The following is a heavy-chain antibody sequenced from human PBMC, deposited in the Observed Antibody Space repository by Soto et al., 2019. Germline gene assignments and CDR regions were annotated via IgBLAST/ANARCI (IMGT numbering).Heavy chain of an antibody. V-gene: IGHV3-23*01. Sequence: EVQLLESGGGLVQPGGSLRLSCAASGFTFANYAMSWVRQAPGKGLEWVSAISGSGATTHYADSVKGRFTVSRDNSKNTLYLQMNSLRADDAAVYYCANQWYYGSGSYAWVEFEYWGQGTLVTVSA. J-gene: IGHJ4*02. D-gene: IGHD3-10*01. CDR3: ANQWYYGSGSYAWVEFEY. CDR2: ISGSGATT. CDR1: GFTFANYA.